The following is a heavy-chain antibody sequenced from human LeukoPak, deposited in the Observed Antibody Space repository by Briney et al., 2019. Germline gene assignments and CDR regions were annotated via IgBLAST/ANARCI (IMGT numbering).Heavy chain of an antibody. Sequence: SETLSLTCTVSGGSVSSGSYYWSWIRQPPGKGLEWIGYIYYSGSTNYNPSLKSRVTISVDTSKNQFSLKLSSVTAADTAVYYCARHYYYDSSGYLIAFVDWGQGTLVTVSS. V-gene: IGHV4-61*01. CDR1: GGSVSSGSYY. CDR2: IYYSGST. D-gene: IGHD3-22*01. J-gene: IGHJ4*02. CDR3: ARHYYYDSSGYLIAFVD.